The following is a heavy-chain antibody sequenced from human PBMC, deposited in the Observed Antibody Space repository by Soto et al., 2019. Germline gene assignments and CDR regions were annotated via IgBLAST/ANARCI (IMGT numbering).Heavy chain of an antibody. CDR1: GYTFTGYY. J-gene: IGHJ4*02. Sequence: ASVKVSCKASGYTFTGYYMHWVRQAPGQGLEWMGWINPNSGGTNYAQKFQGWVTMTRDTSISTAYMELSRLRSDDTAVYYCARGQVYCSSTSCAYYFDYWGQGTLVTVSS. CDR2: INPNSGGT. CDR3: ARGQVYCSSTSCAYYFDY. V-gene: IGHV1-2*04. D-gene: IGHD2-2*01.